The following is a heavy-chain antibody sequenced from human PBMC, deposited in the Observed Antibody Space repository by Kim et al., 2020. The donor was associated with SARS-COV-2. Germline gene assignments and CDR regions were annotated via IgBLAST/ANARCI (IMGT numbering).Heavy chain of an antibody. CDR3: ARDSAGNYYGSGSYYLGWFDP. Sequence: GVSLRLSCAASGFTFSSYGMHWVRQAPGKGLEWVAVISYDGSNKYYADSVKGRFTISRDNSKNTLYLQMNSLRAEDTAVYYCARDSAGNYYGSGSYYLGWFDPWGQGTLVTVSS. D-gene: IGHD3-10*01. CDR2: ISYDGSNK. CDR1: GFTFSSYG. J-gene: IGHJ5*02. V-gene: IGHV3-33*05.